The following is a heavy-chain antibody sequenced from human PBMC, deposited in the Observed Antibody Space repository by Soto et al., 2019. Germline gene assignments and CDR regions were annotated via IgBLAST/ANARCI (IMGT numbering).Heavy chain of an antibody. D-gene: IGHD6-13*01. Sequence: DVQLGESGGGLAQPGGSLRLSCAASGFTFSDYWMSWVRLAPGKGLEWVAKIKVDGSEKHYVDSVKGRFTISRDNAKNSLYMEMNSLRVDDTAVYYCARVRWDAKNSWSRNFDYWGQGTLVTVSS. J-gene: IGHJ4*02. CDR2: IKVDGSEK. V-gene: IGHV3-7*01. CDR3: ARVRWDAKNSWSRNFDY. CDR1: GFTFSDYW.